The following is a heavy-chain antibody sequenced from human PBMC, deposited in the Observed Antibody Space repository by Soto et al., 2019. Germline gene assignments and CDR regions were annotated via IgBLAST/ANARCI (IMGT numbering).Heavy chain of an antibody. CDR1: GLTISGKKY. Sequence: DVPLVESGGGLIQPGESLRLSCAAFGLTISGKKYVAWFRQAPGKGLEWVSALYDVDGSFYADSVKGRFTTSSDSSKTTVYLQMNDLRPDDTAVYYCATWHEREHAYDVWGQGTTVTVSS. V-gene: IGHV3-53*01. D-gene: IGHD1-1*01. CDR3: ATWHEREHAYDV. J-gene: IGHJ3*01. CDR2: LYDVDGS.